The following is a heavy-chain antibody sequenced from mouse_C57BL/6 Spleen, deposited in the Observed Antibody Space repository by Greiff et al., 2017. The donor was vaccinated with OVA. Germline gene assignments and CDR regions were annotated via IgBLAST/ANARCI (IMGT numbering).Heavy chain of an antibody. V-gene: IGHV2-2*01. CDR3: ARSYYGSSYGDYAMDY. D-gene: IGHD1-1*01. CDR1: GFSLTSYG. J-gene: IGHJ4*01. Sequence: QVQLKQSGPGLVQPSQSLSITCTVSGFSLTSYGVHWVRQSPGKGLEWLGVIWSGGSTDYNAAFISRLSISKDNSKSQVFFKMNSLQADDTAIYYCARSYYGSSYGDYAMDYWGQGTSVTVSS. CDR2: IWSGGST.